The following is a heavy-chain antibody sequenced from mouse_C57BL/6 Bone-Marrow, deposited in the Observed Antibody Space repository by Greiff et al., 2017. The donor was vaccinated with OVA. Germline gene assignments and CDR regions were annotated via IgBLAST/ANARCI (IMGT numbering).Heavy chain of an antibody. Sequence: QVQLQQPGAELVRPGSSVKLSCKASGYTFTSYWMHWVKQRPIQGLEWIGNIDPSDSETHYNQKFKDKATLTVDKSSSTAYMQLSSLTSEDSAVYYCASSYYYLSWFAYWGQGTLVTVSA. CDR2: IDPSDSET. CDR1: GYTFTSYW. CDR3: ASSYYYLSWFAY. D-gene: IGHD2-10*01. J-gene: IGHJ3*01. V-gene: IGHV1-52*01.